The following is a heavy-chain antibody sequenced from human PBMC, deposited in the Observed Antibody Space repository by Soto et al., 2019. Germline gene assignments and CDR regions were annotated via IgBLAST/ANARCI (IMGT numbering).Heavy chain of an antibody. V-gene: IGHV1-69*12. D-gene: IGHD6-13*01. CDR1: GDTFNSYA. Sequence: QVQLMQSGDEVKKPGSSVKVSCKASGDTFNSYAVNWVRQAPGQGLEWMGGIIPIFGAANYAQKFQGRVTITADESTSTVYMELRSLRSDDTAVFYCARALRITPAGPRPYDYWGQVTLVTVSS. CDR2: IIPIFGAA. CDR3: ARALRITPAGPRPYDY. J-gene: IGHJ4*02.